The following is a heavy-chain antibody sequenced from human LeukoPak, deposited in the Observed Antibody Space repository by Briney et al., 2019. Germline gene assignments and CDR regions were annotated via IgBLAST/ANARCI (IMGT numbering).Heavy chain of an antibody. V-gene: IGHV1-18*01. CDR3: ARDSKIAAAGSP. CDR1: GYTFSSHG. CDR2: ISCYDGDT. D-gene: IGHD6-13*01. J-gene: IGHJ5*02. Sequence: GASVKVSCKASGYTFSSHGISWVRQAPGQGLEWMGWISCYDGDTKYVQKFQGRVTMTTDTSTSTAYMELRSLRSDDTAVYFCARDSKIAAAGSPWGQGTLVTVSS.